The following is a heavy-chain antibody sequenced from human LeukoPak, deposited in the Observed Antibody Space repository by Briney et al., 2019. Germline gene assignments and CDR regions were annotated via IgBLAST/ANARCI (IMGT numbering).Heavy chain of an antibody. CDR3: STLMGYLTDS. J-gene: IGHJ4*02. Sequence: SETLSLTCTVSGDSMSYYYWSWIRQPPGKGLEWIGLISYSGSTNYSPSLKSRLTMSLDTSKNQFSLTLSSVTAADTAVYFCSTLMGYLTDSWGQGTVVTVSS. V-gene: IGHV4-59*08. CDR1: GDSMSYYY. CDR2: ISYSGST. D-gene: IGHD1-1*01.